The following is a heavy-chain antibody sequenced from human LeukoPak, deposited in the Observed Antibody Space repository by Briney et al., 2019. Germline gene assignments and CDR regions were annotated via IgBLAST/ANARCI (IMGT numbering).Heavy chain of an antibody. J-gene: IGHJ4*02. CDR1: GFTFRTHG. Sequence: PGGSLRLSCVASGFTFRTHGIHWVRQAPGKGLEWVAVISYDGNNKYYADSVKGRFTISRDNSKNTLHLQMNSLRAEDTAVYYCAKSGPQGYYFDYWGQGALVTVSS. V-gene: IGHV3-30*18. CDR2: ISYDGNNK. CDR3: AKSGPQGYYFDY. D-gene: IGHD3-10*01.